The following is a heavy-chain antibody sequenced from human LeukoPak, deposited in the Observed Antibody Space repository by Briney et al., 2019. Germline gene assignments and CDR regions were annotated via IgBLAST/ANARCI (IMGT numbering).Heavy chain of an antibody. V-gene: IGHV1-18*01. CDR1: GYTFTSYG. J-gene: IGHJ4*02. CDR3: ARDRAYYYDSSGYYYGSHRRFDY. D-gene: IGHD3-22*01. Sequence: ASVKVSCKASGYTFTSYGISWVRQAPGQGLEWMGWISAYNGNTNYAQKLQGRVTMTRNTSISTAYMELSSLRSDDTAVYYCARDRAYYYDSSGYYYGSHRRFDYWGQGTLVTVSS. CDR2: ISAYNGNT.